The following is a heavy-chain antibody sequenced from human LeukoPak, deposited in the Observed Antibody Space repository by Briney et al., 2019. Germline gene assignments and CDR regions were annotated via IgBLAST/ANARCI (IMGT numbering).Heavy chain of an antibody. D-gene: IGHD6-19*01. Sequence: GGSLRLSCAASGFAFSNYAMSWVRQAPGKGLEWVSTISGGGITTYYADSAKGRFTISRDNSKNTMFLQMNSLRADDTAVYYCPRQSYASGWNPFDYWGQGILVTVSS. CDR2: ISGGGITT. CDR1: GFAFSNYA. CDR3: PRQSYASGWNPFDY. V-gene: IGHV3-23*01. J-gene: IGHJ4*02.